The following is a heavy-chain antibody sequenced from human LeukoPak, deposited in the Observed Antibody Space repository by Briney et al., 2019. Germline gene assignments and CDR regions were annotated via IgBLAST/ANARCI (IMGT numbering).Heavy chain of an antibody. Sequence: GSLRLSCAASGFTFSSYGMHWVRQPPGKGLEWIGSIYYTGTTYHNPSLNYRVTISVDTSKNQFSLRLTSVTAADTAVYYCARDSIRVQTGTTPWGRGTLVTVSS. D-gene: IGHD1-1*01. J-gene: IGHJ5*02. V-gene: IGHV4-39*07. CDR3: ARDSIRVQTGTTP. CDR1: GFTFSSYG. CDR2: IYYTGTT.